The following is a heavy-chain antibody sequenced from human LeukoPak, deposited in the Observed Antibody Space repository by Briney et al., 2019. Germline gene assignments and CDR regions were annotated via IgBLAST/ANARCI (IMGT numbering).Heavy chain of an antibody. CDR1: GYTFTSYG. V-gene: IGHV1-18*01. CDR2: ISAYNGNT. D-gene: IGHD6-6*01. J-gene: IGHJ4*02. Sequence: GASVNVSCKASGYTFTSYGISWVRQAPGQGLEWMGWISAYNGNTNYAQKLQGRVTMTTDTSMSTAYMELSSLRSEDTAVYYCARGGEPQTLIAALDYWGQGTLVTVSS. CDR3: ARGGEPQTLIAALDY.